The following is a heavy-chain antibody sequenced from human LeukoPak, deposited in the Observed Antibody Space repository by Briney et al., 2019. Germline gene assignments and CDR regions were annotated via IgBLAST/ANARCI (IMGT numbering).Heavy chain of an antibody. Sequence: PSETLSLTCAVYGGSFSGYYWSWIRQPPGKGLEWIGEINHSGSTNYNPSLKSRVTISVDTSKNQFSLKLSSVTAADTAVYYCARRSLTVNAFDIWGQGTMVTVSS. CDR1: GGSFSGYY. J-gene: IGHJ3*02. CDR3: ARRSLTVNAFDI. V-gene: IGHV4-34*01. D-gene: IGHD2-21*02. CDR2: INHSGST.